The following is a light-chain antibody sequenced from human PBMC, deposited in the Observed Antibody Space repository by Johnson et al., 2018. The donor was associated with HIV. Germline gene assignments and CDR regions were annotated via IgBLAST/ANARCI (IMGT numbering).Light chain of an antibody. V-gene: IGLV1-51*02. CDR2: ENN. Sequence: QSVLTQPPSVSAAPGQKVTISCSGSSSNIGNNYVSWYQQLPGTAPKLLIYENNKRPSWIPDRFSGSKSGTSATLGITGLQTGDEADYYCGTWDSSLSAGGVFGTGTKVTFL. CDR1: SSNIGNNY. J-gene: IGLJ1*01. CDR3: GTWDSSLSAGGV.